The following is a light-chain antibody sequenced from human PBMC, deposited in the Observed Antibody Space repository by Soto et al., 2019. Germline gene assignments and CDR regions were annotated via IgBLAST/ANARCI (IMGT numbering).Light chain of an antibody. J-gene: IGKJ1*01. V-gene: IGKV1-12*01. CDR3: QQANNFPWT. Sequence: DIQMTQSPSSVSASVGDRVTITCRASQGISSWLVWYQQKPGKAPKLLISTASSLQSGVPSRFSGSGSGTDFTLTISSLQPEDFAPYYCQQANNFPWTFGQGTKVEIK. CDR2: TAS. CDR1: QGISSW.